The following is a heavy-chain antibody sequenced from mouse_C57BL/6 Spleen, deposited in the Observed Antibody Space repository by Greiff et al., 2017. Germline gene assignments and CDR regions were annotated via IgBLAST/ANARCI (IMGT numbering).Heavy chain of an antibody. V-gene: IGHV1-26*01. CDR2: INPNNGGT. CDR1: GYTFTDYY. J-gene: IGHJ3*01. CDR3: AREGILGAWFAY. Sequence: EVQLQQSGPELVKPGASVKISCKASGYTFTDYYMNWVKQSHGKSLEWIGDINPNNGGTSYNQKFKGKATLTVDKSSSTAYMELRSLTSEDSAVYYCAREGILGAWFAYWGQGTLVTVSA.